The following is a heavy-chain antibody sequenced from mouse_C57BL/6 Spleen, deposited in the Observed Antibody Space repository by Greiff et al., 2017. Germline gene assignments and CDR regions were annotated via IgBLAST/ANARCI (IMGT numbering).Heavy chain of an antibody. CDR2: INPNNGGT. D-gene: IGHD1-1*01. CDR1: GYTFTDYY. Sequence: VQLQQSGPELVKPGASVKISCKASGYTFTDYYMNWVKQSHGKSLEWIGDINPNNGGTSYNQKFKGKATLTVDKSSSTAYMELRSLSSEDSAVYYCARAIYYYGSSLWGQGTTLTVSS. V-gene: IGHV1-26*01. J-gene: IGHJ2*01. CDR3: ARAIYYYGSSL.